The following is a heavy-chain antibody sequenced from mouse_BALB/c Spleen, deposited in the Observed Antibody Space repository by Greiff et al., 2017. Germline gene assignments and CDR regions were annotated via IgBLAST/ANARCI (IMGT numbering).Heavy chain of an antibody. CDR3: ARGTKWKFDD. J-gene: IGHJ2*01. Sequence: VLLVESGGGLVKPGGSLTLSCAASGFTFSSYAMSWVRQTPEKRLEWVASISSGGSTYYPDSVKGRFTISRDNARNILYLQMSSLRSEDTAMYYCARGTKWKFDDGGKGTTLTVAA. CDR2: ISSGGST. V-gene: IGHV5-6-5*01. D-gene: IGHD1-3*01. CDR1: GFTFSSYA.